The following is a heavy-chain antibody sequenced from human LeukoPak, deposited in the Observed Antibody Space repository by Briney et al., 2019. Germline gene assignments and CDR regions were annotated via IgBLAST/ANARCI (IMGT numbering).Heavy chain of an antibody. J-gene: IGHJ4*02. Sequence: SETLSLTCAVYGGSFSGYYWSWIRQPPGKGLEWIGEINHSGSTNYNPSLKSRVTISVDTSKNQSSLKLSSVTAADTAVYYCASIYYYDSSGSKNDYWGQGTLVTVSS. CDR2: INHSGST. V-gene: IGHV4-34*01. CDR3: ASIYYYDSSGSKNDY. CDR1: GGSFSGYY. D-gene: IGHD3-22*01.